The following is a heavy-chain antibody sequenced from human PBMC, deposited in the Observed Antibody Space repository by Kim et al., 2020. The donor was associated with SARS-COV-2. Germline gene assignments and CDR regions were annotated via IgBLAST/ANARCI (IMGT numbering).Heavy chain of an antibody. CDR1: GFTFSGSV. Sequence: GGSLRLSCAGSGFTFSGSVMHWVRQASGKGLEWVGRIRVKANSYATAYAASVKGRFTISRDDSKNTAYLQMNSLKTEDTAVYYCSRHSPYSSGWYAGDYWGQGILVTVSS. CDR2: IRVKANSYAT. D-gene: IGHD6-19*01. J-gene: IGHJ4*02. CDR3: SRHSPYSSGWYAGDY. V-gene: IGHV3-73*01.